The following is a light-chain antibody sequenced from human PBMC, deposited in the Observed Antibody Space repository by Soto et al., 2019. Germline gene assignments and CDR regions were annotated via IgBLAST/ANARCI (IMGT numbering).Light chain of an antibody. CDR1: QSVSNW. V-gene: IGKV1-5*01. J-gene: IGKJ1*01. CDR3: QQYKTYPWT. Sequence: STLSASLGDRVSITCRASQSVSNWLAWYQQKPGIAPNLLIYDASTLESGVPSRFSGSGSGTEFTLTISSLQPDDFATYYCQQYKTYPWTFGQGTKVDIK. CDR2: DAS.